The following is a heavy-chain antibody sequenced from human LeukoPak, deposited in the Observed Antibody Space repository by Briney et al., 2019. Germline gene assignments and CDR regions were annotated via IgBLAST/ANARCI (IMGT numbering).Heavy chain of an antibody. CDR1: GGSFSGYF. CDR3: ARPPHNWNYFDS. V-gene: IGHV4-34*01. D-gene: IGHD1-1*01. CDR2: INNSGTI. Sequence: SESLSPTWAVDGGSFSGYFWSWISQRPGKGLEWIGDINNSGTINYNPSLKSRVTISIDASENQFSLKLSSVTAADTAVYYCARPPHNWNYFDSWGQGTLVSVSS. J-gene: IGHJ4*02.